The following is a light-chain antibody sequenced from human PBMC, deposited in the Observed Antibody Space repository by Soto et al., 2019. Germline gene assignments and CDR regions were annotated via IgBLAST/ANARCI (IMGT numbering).Light chain of an antibody. CDR2: DAS. Sequence: EIVKTQFPATLSESPGETVTLSCRASQSVSTNVAWYQQKPGEAPRLLIFDASARAVDIPGRFSGSVSGTEFTLTISSLQPEDFAVYFCHSYDKWPPGTFGQGTKVDIK. CDR1: QSVSTN. CDR3: HSYDKWPPGT. V-gene: IGKV3D-15*01. J-gene: IGKJ1*01.